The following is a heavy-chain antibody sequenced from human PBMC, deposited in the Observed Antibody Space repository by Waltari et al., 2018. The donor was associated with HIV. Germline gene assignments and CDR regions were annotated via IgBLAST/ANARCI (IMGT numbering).Heavy chain of an antibody. J-gene: IGHJ1*01. CDR1: AYTFTSYG. D-gene: IGHD1-26*01. V-gene: IGHV1-18*04. CDR3: ARDKGASDTYRAEYFQH. Sequence: VQSEREMQPPWASVNVSCKTHAYTFTSYGIIWLRRDLGQGVAWVGWISAYKGNTNYAKKCRGRGTLTHDTSTSTAYMELRGLRHEDTAIYYCARDKGASDTYRAEYFQHWGRGTLVSVSA. CDR2: ISAYKGNT.